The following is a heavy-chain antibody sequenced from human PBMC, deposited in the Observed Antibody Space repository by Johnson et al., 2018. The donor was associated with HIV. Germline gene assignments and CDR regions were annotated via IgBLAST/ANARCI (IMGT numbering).Heavy chain of an antibody. V-gene: IGHV3-30-3*01. D-gene: IGHD6-13*01. Sequence: QVQLVESGGGLIQPGGSLRVSCAASGFIVSNNYMTWVRQAPGKGLEWVAVISYDGSNKYYADSVKGRFTISRDNVKNTLYLQMNSLRAEDTAVYYCAREQELIGERAFDIWGQGTMVTVSS. CDR3: AREQELIGERAFDI. J-gene: IGHJ3*02. CDR2: ISYDGSNK. CDR1: GFIVSNNY.